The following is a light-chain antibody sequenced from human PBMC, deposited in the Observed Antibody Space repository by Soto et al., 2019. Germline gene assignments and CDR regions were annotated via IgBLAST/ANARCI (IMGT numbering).Light chain of an antibody. CDR2: GAS. CDR3: QQYGDSRWT. CDR1: QSVGSN. J-gene: IGKJ1*01. Sequence: IVMTQSPVTLSVSPGERATLSCRASQSVGSNLAWYQQKPGQAPRLLIYGASARATGVPARFSGSESGTDFTLTISRLEPEDFAVYYCQQYGDSRWTFGQGTKVDIK. V-gene: IGKV3-15*01.